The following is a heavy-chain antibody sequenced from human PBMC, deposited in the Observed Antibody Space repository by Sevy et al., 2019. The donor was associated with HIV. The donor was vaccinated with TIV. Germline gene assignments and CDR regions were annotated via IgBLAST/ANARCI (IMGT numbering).Heavy chain of an antibody. D-gene: IGHD4-17*01. Sequence: SETLSLTCTVSGGSISSGGYSWSWIRQPPGKGLEWIGYIYHSGSTYYNPSLKSRVTISVDRSKNQFSLKLSSVTAADTAVYYCARGTTVTSNWFDPWGQGTLVTVSS. J-gene: IGHJ5*02. CDR2: IYHSGST. V-gene: IGHV4-30-2*01. CDR1: GGSISSGGYS. CDR3: ARGTTVTSNWFDP.